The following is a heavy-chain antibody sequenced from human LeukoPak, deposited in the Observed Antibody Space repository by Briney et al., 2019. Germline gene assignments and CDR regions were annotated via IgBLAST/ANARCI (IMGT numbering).Heavy chain of an antibody. D-gene: IGHD4-11*01. Sequence: NPSETLSLTCTVSSGSISNYYWSWIRQPPGKGLEWIGYIYYSGSGSTNYNPSLKSRVTISVDTSKNQFSLKLSSVTAADTAVYYCARQLYSNFNFFDYWGQGTLVTVSS. CDR1: SGSISNYY. CDR3: ARQLYSNFNFFDY. CDR2: IYYSGSGST. V-gene: IGHV4-59*08. J-gene: IGHJ4*02.